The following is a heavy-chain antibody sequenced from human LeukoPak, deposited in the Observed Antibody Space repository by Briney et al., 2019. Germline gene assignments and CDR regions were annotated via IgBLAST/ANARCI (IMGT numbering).Heavy chain of an antibody. V-gene: IGHV3-7*05. CDR3: ARDYVWGSDRYTDY. CDR2: VRQDGNEK. CDR1: GFTFSNYW. D-gene: IGHD3-16*02. Sequence: GGPLRLSCAASGFTFSNYWMSWVRQAPGRGLEWVANVRQDGNEKYYVDSVKGRFTISRDNAKNSLYLQMNSLRAEDTAVYYCARDYVWGSDRYTDYWGQGTLVTVSS. J-gene: IGHJ4*02.